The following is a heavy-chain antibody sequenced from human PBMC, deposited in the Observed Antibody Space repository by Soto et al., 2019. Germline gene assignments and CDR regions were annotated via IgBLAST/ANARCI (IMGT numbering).Heavy chain of an antibody. V-gene: IGHV1-46*01. CDR2: INPSGGRT. CDR3: AGLYHYDSSGYYDY. J-gene: IGHJ4*02. CDR1: GISFTTYY. Sequence: ASVKVSCKASGISFTTYYMYLVRQAPGQGLEWMGIINPSGGRTTYAQKFQGRVTMTRDTSTSTFHMELSSLTSEDTAVYYCAGLYHYDSSGYYDYWGQGTLVTV. D-gene: IGHD3-22*01.